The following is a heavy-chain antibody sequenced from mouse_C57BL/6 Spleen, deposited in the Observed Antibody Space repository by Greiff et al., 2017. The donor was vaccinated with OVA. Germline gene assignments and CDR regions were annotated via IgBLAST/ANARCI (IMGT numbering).Heavy chain of an antibody. CDR1: GFTFSDYG. J-gene: IGHJ1*03. CDR3: ARGSYYIWYFDV. CDR2: ISSGSSTI. V-gene: IGHV5-17*01. Sequence: EAQRVESGGGLVKPGGSLKLSCAASGFTFSDYGMHWVRQAPEKGLEWVAYISSGSSTIYYADTVKGRFTISRDNAKNTLLLQMTSLRSEDTAMYYCARGSYYIWYFDVWGTGTTVTVSS. D-gene: IGHD2-12*01.